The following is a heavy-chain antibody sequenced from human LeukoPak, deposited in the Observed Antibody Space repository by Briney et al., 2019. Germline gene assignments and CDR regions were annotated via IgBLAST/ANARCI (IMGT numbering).Heavy chain of an antibody. Sequence: ASVKVSCKVSGYTLTELSMHWVRQAPGKGLEWMGGFDPEDGETIYAQKFQGRVTMTEDTSTDTAYMELSSLRSEDTAVYYCATLTRFGELLGRFDPWGQGTLVTVSS. CDR3: ATLTRFGELLGRFDP. CDR1: GYTLTELS. J-gene: IGHJ5*02. V-gene: IGHV1-24*01. D-gene: IGHD3-10*01. CDR2: FDPEDGET.